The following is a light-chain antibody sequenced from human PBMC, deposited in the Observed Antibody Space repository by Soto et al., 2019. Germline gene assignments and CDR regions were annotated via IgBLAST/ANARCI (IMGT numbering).Light chain of an antibody. V-gene: IGKV3-15*01. CDR3: QQYNNWPLT. CDR2: GAS. J-gene: IGKJ4*01. CDR1: QSVSSN. Sequence: EIVLTQSPGTLSLSPGERATLSCRASQSVSSNLAWYQHKPGQAPRLLISGASTRATGVPARFSGSGSGTEFTLTISSLQSEDFAVYYCQQYNNWPLTFGGGTKVDIK.